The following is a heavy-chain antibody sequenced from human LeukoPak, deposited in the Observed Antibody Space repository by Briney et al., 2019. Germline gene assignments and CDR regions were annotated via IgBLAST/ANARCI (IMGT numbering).Heavy chain of an antibody. D-gene: IGHD3-22*01. Sequence: HPGGSLRLSCVVSGFTFSSYWMSWVRQAPGKGLEWVANIKQDGSEKYYVDSVKGRFTISRDNAKNSLYLQMNSLRAEDTAVYYCARDPRLYYYYDSSGYHFDYWGQGTLVTVSS. CDR3: ARDPRLYYYYDSSGYHFDY. J-gene: IGHJ4*02. CDR2: IKQDGSEK. CDR1: GFTFSSYW. V-gene: IGHV3-7*01.